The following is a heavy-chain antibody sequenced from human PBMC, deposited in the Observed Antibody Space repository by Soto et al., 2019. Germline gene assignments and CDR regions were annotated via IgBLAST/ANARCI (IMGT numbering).Heavy chain of an antibody. Sequence: QITLKESGPPLVKPTQTLTLTCNFSGLSLSTKGVGVGWIRQPPGKALEWLGIIYWDDDKRYRPSLNNRLTITKDTSKNQVVLTMTNVDTVDTGTYFCAHLYAESGYDWRYDPWGQGTRVTVSS. J-gene: IGHJ5*02. V-gene: IGHV2-5*02. D-gene: IGHD5-12*01. CDR3: AHLYAESGYDWRYDP. CDR1: GLSLSTKGVG. CDR2: IYWDDDK.